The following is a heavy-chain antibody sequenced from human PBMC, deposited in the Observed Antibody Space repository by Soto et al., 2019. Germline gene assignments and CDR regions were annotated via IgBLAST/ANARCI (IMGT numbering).Heavy chain of an antibody. V-gene: IGHV4-31*03. D-gene: IGHD5-18*01. J-gene: IGHJ5*02. CDR1: GGSISSGGYY. Sequence: QVQLQESGPGLVKPSQTLSLTCTVSGGSISSGGYYWSWIRQHPGKGLEWIGYIYYSGSTYYNPSLKSRVTISVDTSKNQFSLKLSSVTAADTAVYYCARAGGGKESDTAMVIWSWFDPWGQGTLVTVSS. CDR2: IYYSGST. CDR3: ARAGGGKESDTAMVIWSWFDP.